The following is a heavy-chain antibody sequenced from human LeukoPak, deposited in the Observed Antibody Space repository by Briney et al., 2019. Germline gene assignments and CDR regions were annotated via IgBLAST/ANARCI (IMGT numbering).Heavy chain of an antibody. CDR1: GGTFTSYA. V-gene: IGHV1-69*04. CDR2: IIPILSIA. Sequence: ASVKVSCKASGGTFTSYAISWVRQAPGQGLEWMGRIIPILSIANYAQKFQGRVTITADKSTNTAYMELSSLRSEDTAVYYCARVGGSGSIIGYWGQGTLVTVSS. J-gene: IGHJ4*02. D-gene: IGHD3-10*01. CDR3: ARVGGSGSIIGY.